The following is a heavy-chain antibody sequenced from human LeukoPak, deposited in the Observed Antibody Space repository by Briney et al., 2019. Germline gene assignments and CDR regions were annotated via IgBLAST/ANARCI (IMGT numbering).Heavy chain of an antibody. Sequence: SETLSLTCTVSGGSISSYYWSWIRQPPGKGLEWIGYIYYSGSTNYNPSLKSRVTISVDTSKNQFSLKLSSVTAADTAVYYCARQNREYQLPPQYYYYMDVWGKGTTVTVSS. CDR1: GGSISSYY. CDR2: IYYSGST. CDR3: ARQNREYQLPPQYYYYMDV. V-gene: IGHV4-59*01. D-gene: IGHD2-2*01. J-gene: IGHJ6*03.